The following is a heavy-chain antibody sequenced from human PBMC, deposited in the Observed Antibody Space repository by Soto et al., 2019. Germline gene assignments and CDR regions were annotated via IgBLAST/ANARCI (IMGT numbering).Heavy chain of an antibody. CDR2: IFYSGTT. CDR3: ARRLERQQLRGSFDS. Sequence: QLQLHESGPGLVRPSETLSLTCNVSGGSINSNSFLWGWIRQPPGKGLEWIGSIFYSGTTYYNPSLKSRVTISIDTSKNHFSLKLNSVTAADTAVYYCARRLERQQLRGSFDSWGQGTLVSVSS. D-gene: IGHD6-13*01. V-gene: IGHV4-39*01. CDR1: GGSINSNSFL. J-gene: IGHJ4*02.